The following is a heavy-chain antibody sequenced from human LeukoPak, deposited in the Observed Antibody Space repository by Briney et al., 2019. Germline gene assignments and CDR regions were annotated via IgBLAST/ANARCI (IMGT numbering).Heavy chain of an antibody. CDR1: GGSISSYY. J-gene: IGHJ3*02. CDR2: IYYSGST. CDR3: ARGRGYSYVIDAFDI. Sequence: SETLSLTCTVSGGSISSYYWSWIRQPPGKGLEWIGYIYYSGSTNYNPSLKSRVTISVDTSKNQLSLKLSSVTAADTAVYYCARGRGYSYVIDAFDIWGQGTMVTVSS. D-gene: IGHD5-18*01. V-gene: IGHV4-59*01.